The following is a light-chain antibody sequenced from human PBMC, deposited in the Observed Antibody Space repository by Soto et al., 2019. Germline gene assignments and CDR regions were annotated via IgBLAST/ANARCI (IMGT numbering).Light chain of an antibody. J-gene: IGKJ1*01. CDR1: QSISSY. CDR2: AAS. V-gene: IGKV1-39*01. CDR3: QQSYSTPPT. Sequence: EIPLTQSLSSLAASVGDRVTITCRASQSISSYLNWYQQKPGKAPKLLIYAASSLQSVVPSRFSGSGSGTDFTLTISSLQPEDFATYYCQQSYSTPPTFGQGTKVDI.